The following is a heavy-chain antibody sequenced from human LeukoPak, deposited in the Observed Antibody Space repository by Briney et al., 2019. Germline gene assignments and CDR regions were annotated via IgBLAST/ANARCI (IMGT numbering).Heavy chain of an antibody. CDR3: AVSGRGGFYYYGMDV. Sequence: GGSLRLSCAVSGSSFSSASMNWVRQAPAKGLEWLSYISSASSTIYYADSVRGRFTISRDNAKNSLYLQMNSLRAEDTAVYYCAVSGRGGFYYYGMDVWGQGTTVTVSS. D-gene: IGHD1-26*01. J-gene: IGHJ6*02. V-gene: IGHV3-48*04. CDR2: ISSASSTI. CDR1: GSSFSSAS.